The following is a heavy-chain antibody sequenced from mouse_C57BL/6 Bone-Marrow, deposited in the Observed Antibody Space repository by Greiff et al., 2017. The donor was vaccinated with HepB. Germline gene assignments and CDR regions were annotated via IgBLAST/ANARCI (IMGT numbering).Heavy chain of an antibody. CDR1: GYSITSGYY. V-gene: IGHV3-6*01. J-gene: IGHJ4*01. Sequence: VQLKESGPGLVKPSQSLSLTCSVTGYSITSGYYWNWIRQFPGNKLEWMGYISYDGSNNYNPSLKNRISITRDTSKNQFFLKLNSVTTEDTATYYCARTTVVGGYAMDYWGQGTSVTVSS. CDR3: ARTTVVGGYAMDY. CDR2: ISYDGSN. D-gene: IGHD1-1*01.